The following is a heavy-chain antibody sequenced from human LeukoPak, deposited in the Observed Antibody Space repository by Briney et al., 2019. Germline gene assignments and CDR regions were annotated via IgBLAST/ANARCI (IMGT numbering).Heavy chain of an antibody. CDR3: ARWLLTTYYFDY. CDR2: IYYSGST. Sequence: SETLSLTCTVPGGSISSSSYYWGWIRQPPGKGLEWIGSIYYSGSTYYNPSLKSRVTISVDTSKNQFSLKLSSVTAADTAVYYCARWLLTTYYFDYWGQGTLVTVSS. V-gene: IGHV4-39*01. D-gene: IGHD2/OR15-2a*01. CDR1: GGSISSSSYY. J-gene: IGHJ4*02.